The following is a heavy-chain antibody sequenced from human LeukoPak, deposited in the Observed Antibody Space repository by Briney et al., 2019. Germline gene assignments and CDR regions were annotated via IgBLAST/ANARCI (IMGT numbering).Heavy chain of an antibody. CDR1: GFTFSSYS. CDR2: ISSSSSYI. D-gene: IGHD3-9*01. Sequence: GGSLRLFCAASGFTFSSYSMNWVRQAPGKGLEWVSCISSSSSYIYYADSVKGRFTISRDNAKNTLYLQMNSLRAEDTAVYYCAKDGLLRYFDWLPYYYYMDVWGKGTTVTVSS. V-gene: IGHV3-21*04. J-gene: IGHJ6*03. CDR3: AKDGLLRYFDWLPYYYYMDV.